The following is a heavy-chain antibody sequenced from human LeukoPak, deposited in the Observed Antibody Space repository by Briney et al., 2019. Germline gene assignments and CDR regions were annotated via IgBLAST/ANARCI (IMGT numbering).Heavy chain of an antibody. V-gene: IGHV3-11*01. CDR2: ISSSGSTI. D-gene: IGHD6-19*01. Sequence: GGSLRLSCAASGFTFSDYYMSWIRQAPGKGLEWVSYISSSGSTIYYADSVKGRFTISRDNAKNSLYLQMNSLRAEDTAVYYCARHGIAVAGTRITGFFDYWGQGTLVTVSS. CDR1: GFTFSDYY. J-gene: IGHJ4*02. CDR3: ARHGIAVAGTRITGFFDY.